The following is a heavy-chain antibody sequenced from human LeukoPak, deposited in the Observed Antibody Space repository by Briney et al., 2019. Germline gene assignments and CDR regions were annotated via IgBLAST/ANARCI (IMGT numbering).Heavy chain of an antibody. V-gene: IGHV3-7*01. D-gene: IGHD4-11*01. J-gene: IGHJ4*02. CDR2: IKQDGSEK. Sequence: GGSLRLSCAASGFTFSSYWMSWVRQAPGEGLEWVANIKQDGSEKYYVDSVKGRFTISRDNAKNSLYLQMNSLRAEDTAVYYCARLTKRILPRTVTFDYWGQGTLVTVSS. CDR3: ARLTKRILPRTVTFDY. CDR1: GFTFSSYW.